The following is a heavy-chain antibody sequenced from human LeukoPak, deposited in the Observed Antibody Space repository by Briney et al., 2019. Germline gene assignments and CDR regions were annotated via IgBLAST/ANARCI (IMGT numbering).Heavy chain of an antibody. CDR1: GFTFSSYA. D-gene: IGHD2-2*01. CDR2: ISYEGSNK. Sequence: PGGSLRLSCAASGFTFSSYAMHWVRQAPGKGLEWVAVISYEGSNKYYADSVKGRFTISRDNSKNTLYLQMNSLRAEDTAVYYCARDSKIVPAGDFDYWGQGTLVTVSS. CDR3: ARDSKIVPAGDFDY. J-gene: IGHJ4*02. V-gene: IGHV3-30*04.